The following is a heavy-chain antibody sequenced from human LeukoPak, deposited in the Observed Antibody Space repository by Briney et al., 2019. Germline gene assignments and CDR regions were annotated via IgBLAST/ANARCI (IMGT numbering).Heavy chain of an antibody. J-gene: IGHJ4*02. CDR2: IKQDGSVK. CDR1: GFTFNNYW. V-gene: IGHV3-7*01. Sequence: GGSLRLSCAASGFTFNNYWMSWVRQAPGNGLEWVANIKQDGSVKYYVDSVKGRFTISRDNAKNSLYLQMDSLRAEDTAVYYCARIGYSSSSYDYWGQGTLVIVSS. D-gene: IGHD6-6*01. CDR3: ARIGYSSSSYDY.